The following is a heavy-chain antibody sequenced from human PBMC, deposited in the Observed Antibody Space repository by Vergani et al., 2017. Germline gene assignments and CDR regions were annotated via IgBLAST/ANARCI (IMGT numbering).Heavy chain of an antibody. CDR2: ISGGGTRT. J-gene: IGHJ6*02. D-gene: IGHD3-3*01. CDR3: AKRMGVSTTERDDFWSGYWDGMDV. V-gene: IGHV3-23*01. CDR1: GFTFSNYA. Sequence: EVQLLESGGGLVQPGGSLRLSCAASGFTFSNYAMSWVRQAPGKGLEWVSAISGGGTRTYYAESVKGRFTISRDNSKNTLYLQMNSLRVEDTAVYYCAKRMGVSTTERDDFWSGYWDGMDVWGQGTTVTVSS.